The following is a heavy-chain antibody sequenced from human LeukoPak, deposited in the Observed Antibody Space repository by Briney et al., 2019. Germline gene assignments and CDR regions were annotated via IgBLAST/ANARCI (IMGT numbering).Heavy chain of an antibody. J-gene: IGHJ4*02. CDR3: VTNLDRTRNCRSNSCLD. V-gene: IGHV3-15*01. D-gene: IGHD2-2*01. CDR2: IKSKIDGGTA. Sequence: PGGTLRLSCAASGFTFSYAWMNWVRQTPGKALEWVDRIKSKIDGGTADYGAPVKDRFTISRDDSKNMVYLQMNSLKTEDTAVYYCVTNLDRTRNCRSNSCLDWGQGTLVTVSS. CDR1: GFTFSYAW.